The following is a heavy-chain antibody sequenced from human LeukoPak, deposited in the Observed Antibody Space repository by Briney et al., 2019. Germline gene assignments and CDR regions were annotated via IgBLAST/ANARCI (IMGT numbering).Heavy chain of an antibody. V-gene: IGHV3-64*01. J-gene: IGHJ4*02. CDR1: GFTFSSYA. D-gene: IGHD1-14*01. Sequence: PGGSLRLSCAASGFTFSSYAMHWVRQAPGKGLEYVSAISSNGGSTYYANSVKGRFTISRDNSKNTPYLQMGSLRAEDMAVYYCARGHTVTSFDYWGQGTLVTVSS. CDR2: ISSNGGST. CDR3: ARGHTVTSFDY.